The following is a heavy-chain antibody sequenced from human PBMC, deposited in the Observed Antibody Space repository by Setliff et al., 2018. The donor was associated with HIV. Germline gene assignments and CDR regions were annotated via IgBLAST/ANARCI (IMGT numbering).Heavy chain of an antibody. CDR3: ARLGYSGSLVGAFDI. CDR1: GGSIISYY. D-gene: IGHD1-26*01. Sequence: SETLSLTCTVSGGSIISYYWSWIRQPPGKGLEWIGYIYYSGSTTYNPSLKSRVTISVDTSKNQFSLNLTSVTAADTAVYYCARLGYSGSLVGAFDIWGQGTMVTVSS. V-gene: IGHV4-59*08. J-gene: IGHJ3*02. CDR2: IYYSGST.